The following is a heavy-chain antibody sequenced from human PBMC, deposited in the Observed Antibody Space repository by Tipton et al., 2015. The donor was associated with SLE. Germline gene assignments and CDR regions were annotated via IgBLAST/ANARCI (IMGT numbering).Heavy chain of an antibody. CDR1: GYTLTNYG. J-gene: IGHJ3*02. CDR2: IGADNGNT. V-gene: IGHV1-18*01. Sequence: QVQLVQSGPEVKKPGASVKVSCKASGYTLTNYGFNWVRQAPGQGLEWMGWIGADNGNTNYALKFQGRVTMTRDKTTSTAYMELRSLRSDDTAVYYCARAGWQLADAFDIWGQGTMVTVSA. D-gene: IGHD6-6*01. CDR3: ARAGWQLADAFDI.